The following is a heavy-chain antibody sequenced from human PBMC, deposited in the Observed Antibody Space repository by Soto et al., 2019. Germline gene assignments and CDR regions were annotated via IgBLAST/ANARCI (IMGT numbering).Heavy chain of an antibody. CDR3: ARHRLLTPPVY. D-gene: IGHD1-26*01. J-gene: IGHJ4*02. V-gene: IGHV4-39*01. Sequence: TSETLSLTCTVSGGSISSNNYYWGWIRQPPLKGLEWIGSIYYSGTTYYNPSLKNRLTISVDTSKNQFSLKLSSVTAADTAVYYCARHRLLTPPVYWGQGTLVTVSS. CDR2: IYYSGTT. CDR1: GGSISSNNYY.